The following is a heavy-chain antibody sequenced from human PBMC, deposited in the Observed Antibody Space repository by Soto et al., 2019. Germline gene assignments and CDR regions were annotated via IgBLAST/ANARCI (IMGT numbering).Heavy chain of an antibody. V-gene: IGHV3-23*01. CDR3: ARRGTDTMSGFDGLDV. CDR1: GFTFSSYA. J-gene: IGHJ3*01. D-gene: IGHD6-25*01. Sequence: GGSLRLSCAASGFTFSSYAMSWVRQAPGKGLEWVSAISGSGGSTYYADSVKGRFTISRDNSKNTLYLQMNSLRAEDTAVYYCARRGTDTMSGFDGLDVWGQGTKVTVSS. CDR2: ISGSGGST.